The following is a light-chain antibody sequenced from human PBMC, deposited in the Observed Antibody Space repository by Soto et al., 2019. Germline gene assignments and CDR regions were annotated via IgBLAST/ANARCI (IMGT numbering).Light chain of an antibody. V-gene: IGKV1-33*01. CDR1: QDIRNY. J-gene: IGKJ2*01. Sequence: DIQMTQSPSSLSASVGDRVTITCQASQDIRNYLNWYQQKPGKAPKLLIYDASNLETGVPSRFSGSGSGTDFTFTISSLQPEDIATYYCQQYDNVPRTFGQGTKLEIK. CDR3: QQYDNVPRT. CDR2: DAS.